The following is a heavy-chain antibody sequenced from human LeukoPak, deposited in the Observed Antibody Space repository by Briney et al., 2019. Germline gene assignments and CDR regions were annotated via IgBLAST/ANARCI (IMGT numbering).Heavy chain of an antibody. D-gene: IGHD6-6*01. V-gene: IGHV4-4*07. Sequence: SETLSLTCTVSGGSISSYYWSWIRQPAGKGLEWIGRIYTSGSTNHNPSLKSRVTMSVDTSKNQFSLKLSSVTAADTAVYYCARATTGSSSQWGTLFYYYYYMDVWGKGTTVTVSS. CDR1: GGSISSYY. CDR3: ARATTGSSSQWGTLFYYYYYMDV. CDR2: IYTSGST. J-gene: IGHJ6*03.